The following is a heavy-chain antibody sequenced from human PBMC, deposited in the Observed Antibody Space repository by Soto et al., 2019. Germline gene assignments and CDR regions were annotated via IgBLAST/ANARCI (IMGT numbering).Heavy chain of an antibody. J-gene: IGHJ4*02. CDR1: GFTFSRYS. CDR2: ISSTTNYI. CDR3: ARESEDLTSNFDY. V-gene: IGHV3-21*01. Sequence: GGSLRLSCAASGFTFSRYSMNWVRQAPGKGLEWVSSISSTTNYIYYANSMKGRFTVSRDNAKNSVYLDMNSLSAEDTAVYYCARESEDLTSNFDYWGQGTLVTVSS.